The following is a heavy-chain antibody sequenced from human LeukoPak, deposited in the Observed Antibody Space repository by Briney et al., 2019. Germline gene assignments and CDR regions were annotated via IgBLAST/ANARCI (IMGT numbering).Heavy chain of an antibody. V-gene: IGHV1-2*02. D-gene: IGHD1-26*01. CDR1: GYTFTGYY. J-gene: IGHJ4*02. CDR2: INPNSGGT. CDR3: AVGYSGSYYFDY. Sequence: ASVKVSCKVSGYTFTGYYMHWVRQAPGQGLEWMGWINPNSGGTNYAQKFQGRVTMTRDTSISTAYMELSRLRSDDTAVYYCAVGYSGSYYFDYWGQGALVTVSS.